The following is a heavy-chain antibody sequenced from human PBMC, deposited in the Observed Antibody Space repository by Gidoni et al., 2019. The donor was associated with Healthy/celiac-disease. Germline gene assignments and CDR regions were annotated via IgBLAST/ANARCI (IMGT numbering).Heavy chain of an antibody. CDR1: GFTFSRYG. D-gene: IGHD3-22*01. CDR3: ARDEYYYDSSGYYYPYYYYYGMDV. CDR2: ISYDGSNK. V-gene: IGHV3-30*03. Sequence: QVQLVESGGGVVQPGRHLRRPCAASGFTFSRYGMHWVRQAPGRGLEWVAVISYDGSNKYYADSVKGRFTISRDNSKNTLYLQMNSLRAEDTAVYYCARDEYYYDSSGYYYPYYYYYGMDVWGQGTTVTVSS. J-gene: IGHJ6*02.